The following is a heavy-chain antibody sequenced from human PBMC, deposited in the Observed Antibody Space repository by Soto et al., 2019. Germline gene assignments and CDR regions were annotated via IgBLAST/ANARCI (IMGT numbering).Heavy chain of an antibody. CDR1: VFTFSSYA. CDR2: ISGSGGST. J-gene: IGHJ4*02. CDR3: ARESASSSSSDY. V-gene: IGHV3-23*01. D-gene: IGHD6-6*01. Sequence: WGSLRLSCSASVFTFSSYAMSWFRQAPGKGLEWVSAISGSGGSTYYADSVKGRFTISRDNSKNTLYLQMNSLRAEDTAVYYCARESASSSSSDYWGQGTLVTVSS.